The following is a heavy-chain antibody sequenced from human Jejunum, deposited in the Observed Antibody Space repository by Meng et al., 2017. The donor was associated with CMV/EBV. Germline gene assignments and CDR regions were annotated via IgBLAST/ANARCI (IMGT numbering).Heavy chain of an antibody. D-gene: IGHD6-6*01. CDR2: IYPRDSNM. CDR3: ARHGGSSAGDY. J-gene: IGHJ4*01. Sequence: KAAGDSLSGYWIGWGRQKPGKGLEWVGIIYPRDSNMRYSPSVEGHVTVSADKSNTTVYLHWSSLTASDSAMYYCARHGGSSAGDYWGQGTLVTVSS. CDR1: GDSLSGYW. V-gene: IGHV5-51*01.